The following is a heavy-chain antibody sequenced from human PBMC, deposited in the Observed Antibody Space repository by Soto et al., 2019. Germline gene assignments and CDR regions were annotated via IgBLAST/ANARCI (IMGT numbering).Heavy chain of an antibody. CDR1: GGTFSSYA. J-gene: IGHJ4*02. CDR2: IIPIFGTA. Sequence: QVQLVQSGAEVKKPGSSVKVSCKASGGTFSSYAISWVRQAPGQGLEWMGGIIPIFGTANYAQKFQGRVTITADKSTSTAYMELSSLRSEDTAVYYCAREKFKYCSSTSCYTPLFDYWGQGTLVTVSS. CDR3: AREKFKYCSSTSCYTPLFDY. D-gene: IGHD2-2*02. V-gene: IGHV1-69*06.